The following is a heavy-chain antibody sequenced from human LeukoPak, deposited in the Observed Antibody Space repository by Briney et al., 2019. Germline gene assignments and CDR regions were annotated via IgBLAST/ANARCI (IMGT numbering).Heavy chain of an antibody. CDR2: IYYSGST. V-gene: IGHV4-59*12. D-gene: IGHD3-10*01. J-gene: IGHJ4*02. CDR3: ARRPIRYYYGSAHFDY. Sequence: SETLSLTCTVSGGSMSSYYWSWIRQPPEKGLEWIGNIYYSGSTNCNPSLKSRVTISVDTSKNQFSLKLGSVTAADTAVYYCARRPIRYYYGSAHFDYWGQGTLVTVSS. CDR1: GGSMSSYY.